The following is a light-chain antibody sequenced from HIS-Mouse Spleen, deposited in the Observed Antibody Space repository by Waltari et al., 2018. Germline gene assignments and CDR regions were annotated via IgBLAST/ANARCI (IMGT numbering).Light chain of an antibody. V-gene: IGLV3-10*01. Sequence: SYELTQPPSVSVSPGQTARITCSGDALPKKYAYWYQQKSGQAPVLVISEDSKRPSGIPERFAGSSSWTMATLTISGAQVEDEADYYCYSTDSSGNHRVFGGGTKLTVL. CDR3: YSTDSSGNHRV. CDR1: ALPKKY. CDR2: EDS. J-gene: IGLJ2*01.